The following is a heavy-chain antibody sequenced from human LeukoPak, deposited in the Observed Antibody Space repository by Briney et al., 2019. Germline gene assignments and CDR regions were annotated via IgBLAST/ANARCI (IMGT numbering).Heavy chain of an antibody. D-gene: IGHD6-19*01. V-gene: IGHV3-23*01. J-gene: IGHJ4*02. Sequence: GGSLRLSCAASGFTVGSNYMNWVRQAPGKGFEWVSAISGSGGSTYYADSVKGRFTISRDNSKNTLYLQMNSLRAEDTAVYYCAKDSRLGYSSGWYTYWGQGTLVTVSS. CDR1: GFTVGSNY. CDR2: ISGSGGST. CDR3: AKDSRLGYSSGWYTY.